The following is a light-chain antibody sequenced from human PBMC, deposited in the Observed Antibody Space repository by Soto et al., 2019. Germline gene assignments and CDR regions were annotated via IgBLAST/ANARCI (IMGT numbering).Light chain of an antibody. CDR3: HQYGSSPAT. CDR2: GAS. CDR1: QSVSRN. J-gene: IGKJ1*01. V-gene: IGKV3-20*01. Sequence: EIVMTQSPDTLSVSPGDRAALSCRTSQSVSRNLAWYQQKPGQAPRLLIYGASSRATGIPDRFSGSESRTDFTLTICRLEPEDFAVYYCHQYGSSPATFGQGTKVDIK.